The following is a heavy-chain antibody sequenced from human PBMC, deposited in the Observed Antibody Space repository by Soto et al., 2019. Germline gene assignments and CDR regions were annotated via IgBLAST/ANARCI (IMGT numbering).Heavy chain of an antibody. V-gene: IGHV1-69*06. CDR3: ARAVELGYCTNGVCSPYYYGMDV. D-gene: IGHD2-8*01. J-gene: IGHJ6*02. CDR2: IIPIFGTA. CDR1: GGTFSSYA. Sequence: SVKVSCKASGGTFSSYAISWVRQAPGQGLEWMGGIIPIFGTANYAQKFQGRVTITADKSTSTAYMELSSLRSEDTAVYYCARAVELGYCTNGVCSPYYYGMDVWGQGTTVTVSS.